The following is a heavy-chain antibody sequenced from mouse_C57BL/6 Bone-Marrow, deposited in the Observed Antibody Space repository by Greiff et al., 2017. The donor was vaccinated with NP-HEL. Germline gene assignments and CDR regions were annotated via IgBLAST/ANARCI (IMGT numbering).Heavy chain of an antibody. CDR3: ARNRNYYGSHYYAMDY. CDR1: GYTFTSYG. D-gene: IGHD1-1*01. V-gene: IGHV1-81*01. J-gene: IGHJ4*01. Sequence: QVQLQQSGAELARPGASVKLSCKASGYTFTSYGISWVKQRTGQGLEWIGEIYPRSGNTYYNEKFKGKATLTADKSSSTAYMELRSLTSEDSAVYFCARNRNYYGSHYYAMDYGGQGTSVTVSS. CDR2: IYPRSGNT.